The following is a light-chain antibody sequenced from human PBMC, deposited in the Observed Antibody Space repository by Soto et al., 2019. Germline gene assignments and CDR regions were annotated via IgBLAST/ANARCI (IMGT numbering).Light chain of an antibody. Sequence: EIVMTHSPATLSVSPGERATLSCRARQRISGYLAWYQQKPGQAPRLLIYGTSTRATGVPARFSGSGSGTEFTLTISNLQSEDFAVYYCQQYNDWPPLTFGGGTKVDIK. V-gene: IGKV3-15*01. CDR3: QQYNDWPPLT. CDR1: QRISGY. J-gene: IGKJ4*01. CDR2: GTS.